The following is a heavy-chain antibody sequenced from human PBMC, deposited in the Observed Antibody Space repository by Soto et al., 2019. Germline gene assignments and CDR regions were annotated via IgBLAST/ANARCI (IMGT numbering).Heavy chain of an antibody. CDR1: GGTFSSYA. D-gene: IGHD3-16*02. Sequence: SVKVSCKASGGTFSSYASSWVRQAPGQGLEWMGGIIPIFGTANYAQKFQGRVTITADESTSTAYMELSSLRSEDTAVYYCARLAYDYVWGSYRPKYNWFDPWGQGALVTVSS. J-gene: IGHJ5*02. V-gene: IGHV1-69*13. CDR3: ARLAYDYVWGSYRPKYNWFDP. CDR2: IIPIFGTA.